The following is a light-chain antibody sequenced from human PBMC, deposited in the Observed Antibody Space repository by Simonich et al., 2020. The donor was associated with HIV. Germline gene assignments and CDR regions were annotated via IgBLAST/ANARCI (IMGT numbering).Light chain of an antibody. CDR3: SSYISSITYVL. J-gene: IGLJ2*01. V-gene: IGLV2-14*03. Sequence: QSALTQPASVSGSPGQSITISCTGTSSDVGGYNYVSWYQQHPGKAPKLMIYDVSYRPSGVSNRFSGSKSGNTASLTISGLQAEDEADYYCSSYISSITYVLFGGGTKLTVL. CDR1: SSDVGGYNY. CDR2: DVS.